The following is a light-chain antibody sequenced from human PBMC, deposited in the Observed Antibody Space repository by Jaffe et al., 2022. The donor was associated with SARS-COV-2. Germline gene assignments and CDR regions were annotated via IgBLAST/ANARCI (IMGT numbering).Light chain of an antibody. J-gene: IGKJ2*01. CDR1: QSVSDW. V-gene: IGKV1-5*03. CDR2: KAS. CDR3: QQYHRYVT. Sequence: DIQMTQSPSTLSASIGDRVTITCRASQSVSDWLAWYQQKPGKAPNLLISKASNLERGVPSRFSGSGSETEFTLTISSLQPDDFATYYCQQYHRYVTFGQGTKVEIK.